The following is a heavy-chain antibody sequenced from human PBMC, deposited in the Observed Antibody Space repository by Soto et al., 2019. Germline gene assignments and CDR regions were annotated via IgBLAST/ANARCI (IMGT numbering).Heavy chain of an antibody. V-gene: IGHV1-46*01. J-gene: IGHJ4*02. CDR1: GYTFTHYY. Sequence: QVQLVQSGAEVKKPGASVKVSCKASGYTFTHYYIHWVRHAPGQGLEWMGIINPNGGSTTYAQKFRSGFTMTRDTSTSTVYMELSSLRSEDSAVYYCATSVNSDMAFDYWGQGTLVTVSS. D-gene: IGHD5-18*01. CDR3: ATSVNSDMAFDY. CDR2: INPNGGST.